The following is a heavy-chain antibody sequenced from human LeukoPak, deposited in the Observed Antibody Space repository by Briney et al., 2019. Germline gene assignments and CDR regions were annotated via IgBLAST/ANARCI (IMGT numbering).Heavy chain of an antibody. V-gene: IGHV3-7*01. J-gene: IGHJ6*03. CDR2: INQDGSEK. CDR1: GFTFSSYW. D-gene: IGHD6-13*01. Sequence: GGSLRLSCAASGFTFSSYWMSWVRQAPGKGLEWVANINQDGSEKYYVDSVKGQFTISRDNAKNSLYLQMNSLRAEDTAVYYCARNPGIAAAGTREYYYYMDVWGKGTTVTVSS. CDR3: ARNPGIAAAGTREYYYYMDV.